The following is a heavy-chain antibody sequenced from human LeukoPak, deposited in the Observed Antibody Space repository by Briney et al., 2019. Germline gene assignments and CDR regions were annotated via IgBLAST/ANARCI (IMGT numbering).Heavy chain of an antibody. CDR3: ARDTLIYYGSGTYYNVSGYGMDV. D-gene: IGHD3-10*01. CDR2: ISYDGSNK. Sequence: GRSLRLSCAASGITFSSYAMHWVRQAPGKGLEWVAVISYDGSNKYYADSVKGRFTISRDNSKNPLYLQMNSLRAEDTAVYYCARDTLIYYGSGTYYNVSGYGMDVWGQGTTVTVSS. V-gene: IGHV3-30-3*01. CDR1: GITFSSYA. J-gene: IGHJ6*02.